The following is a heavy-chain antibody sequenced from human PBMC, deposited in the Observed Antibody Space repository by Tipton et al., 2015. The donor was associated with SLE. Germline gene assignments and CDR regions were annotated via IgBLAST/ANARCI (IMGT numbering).Heavy chain of an antibody. CDR1: GFTFSSYA. J-gene: IGHJ4*02. V-gene: IGHV3-23*01. CDR3: AKESYGDPTRLDY. D-gene: IGHD4-17*01. CDR2: ISGSGGST. Sequence: SLRLSCAASGFTFSSYAMSWVRQAPGKGLEWVSVISGSGGSTYYADSVKGRFTISRDNSKNTLYLQMNSLRAEDTAVYYCAKESYGDPTRLDYWGQGTLVTVSS.